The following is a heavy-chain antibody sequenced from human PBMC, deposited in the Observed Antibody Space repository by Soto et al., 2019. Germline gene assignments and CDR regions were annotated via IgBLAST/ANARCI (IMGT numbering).Heavy chain of an antibody. CDR1: GFTFSSYG. Sequence: GGSLRLSCAASGFTFSSYGMHWVRQAPGKGLEWVAVIWYDGSNKYYADSVKGRFTISRDNSKNTLYLQMNSLRAEDTAVYYCARGPTVTYYYYMDVWGKGTTVTVSS. CDR3: ARGPTVTYYYYMDV. V-gene: IGHV3-33*01. CDR2: IWYDGSNK. J-gene: IGHJ6*03. D-gene: IGHD4-4*01.